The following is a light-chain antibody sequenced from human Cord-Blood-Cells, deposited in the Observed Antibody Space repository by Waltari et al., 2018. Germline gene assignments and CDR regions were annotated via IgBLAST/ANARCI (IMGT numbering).Light chain of an antibody. Sequence: QSALTQPASVSGSPGQSITISCTGTSSDVGSYNLVSWYQQHPGKAPKLMIYEGSKRPSGVSNRFSGSKSGNTASLTISGLQAEDEADYYCCSSAGSSSVVFGVGTKLTVL. V-gene: IGLV2-23*01. CDR1: SSDVGSYNL. CDR3: CSSAGSSSVV. J-gene: IGLJ2*01. CDR2: EGS.